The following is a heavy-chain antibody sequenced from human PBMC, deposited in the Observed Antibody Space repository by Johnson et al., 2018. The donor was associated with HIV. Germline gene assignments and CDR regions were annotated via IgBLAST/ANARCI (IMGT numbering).Heavy chain of an antibody. CDR1: GFTFSSYG. CDR2: IRYDGSNT. CDR3: ASPPDAFDI. J-gene: IGHJ3*02. Sequence: VQLVESGGGVVQPGGSLRLSCAASGFTFSSYGMHWVRQGPGKGLEWVAFIRYDGSNTYYADSVKGRFTISRDNSKNTLYLQMNSLRAEDTAVYYCASPPDAFDIWGQGTMVTVSS. V-gene: IGHV3-30*02.